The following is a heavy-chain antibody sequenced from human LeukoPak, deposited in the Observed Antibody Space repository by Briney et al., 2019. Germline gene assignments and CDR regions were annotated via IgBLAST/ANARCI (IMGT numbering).Heavy chain of an antibody. Sequence: VGSLRPSCAASGFTFSSYSMNWVRQAPGKEREWVSSISSSSSYIYYADSVKGRFTISRDNAKNSLYLQMNSLRAEDTAVYYCARDAVGYSSGWYGNWFDPWGQGTLVTVSS. CDR2: ISSSSSYI. CDR1: GFTFSSYS. CDR3: ARDAVGYSSGWYGNWFDP. D-gene: IGHD6-19*01. V-gene: IGHV3-21*01. J-gene: IGHJ5*02.